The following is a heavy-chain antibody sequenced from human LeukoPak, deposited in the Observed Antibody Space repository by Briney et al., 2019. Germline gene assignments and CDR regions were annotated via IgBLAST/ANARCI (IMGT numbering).Heavy chain of an antibody. V-gene: IGHV1-2*02. D-gene: IGHD2-2*01. CDR1: GYPFTGYY. Sequence: ASVKVSCMASGYPFTGYYIHWVRQAPGQGLEWMGWINPDSDVTNYAQKFQGRVTMTRDTSISTAYMELSRLRSDDTAVYYCAREGDIVVVPAAARRNNWFDPWGQGTLVTVSS. J-gene: IGHJ5*02. CDR3: AREGDIVVVPAAARRNNWFDP. CDR2: INPDSDVT.